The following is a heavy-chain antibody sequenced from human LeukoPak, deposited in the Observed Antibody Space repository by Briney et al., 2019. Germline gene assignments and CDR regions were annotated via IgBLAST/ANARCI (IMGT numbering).Heavy chain of an antibody. CDR3: ARETVPHYFDS. Sequence: SETLSLTCTVSGGSISSYYWSWIRQPPGKGLEWIGYIYETGSTYYNPSLKSRVTISIDRSENQFSLKLNSVTAADTAVYYCARETVPHYFDSWGQGTLVTVSS. J-gene: IGHJ4*02. CDR1: GGSISSYY. D-gene: IGHD2-2*01. CDR2: IYETGST. V-gene: IGHV4-59*12.